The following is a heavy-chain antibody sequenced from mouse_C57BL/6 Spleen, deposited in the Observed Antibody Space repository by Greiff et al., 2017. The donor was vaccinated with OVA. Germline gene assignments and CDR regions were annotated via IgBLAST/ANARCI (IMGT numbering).Heavy chain of an antibody. Sequence: EVKLMESGAELVRPGASVKLSCTASGFNIKDDYMHWVKQRPEQGLEWIGWIDPENGDTEYASKFQGKATITADTSSNTAYLQLSSLTSEDTAVYYCTTSYYSNYSYYAMDYWGQGTSVTVSS. CDR3: TTSYYSNYSYYAMDY. CDR1: GFNIKDDY. CDR2: IDPENGDT. J-gene: IGHJ4*01. D-gene: IGHD2-5*01. V-gene: IGHV14-4*01.